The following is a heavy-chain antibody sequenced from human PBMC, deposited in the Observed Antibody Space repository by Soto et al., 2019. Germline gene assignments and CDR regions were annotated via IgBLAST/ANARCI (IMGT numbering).Heavy chain of an antibody. J-gene: IGHJ5*01. V-gene: IGHV4-61*01. D-gene: IGHD6-6*01. CDR3: ARGPYSSSSGTFDP. CDR1: GGSVSSGSYY. Sequence: SETLSLTCTVSGGSVSSGSYYWSWIRQPPGKGLEWIGYIYYRGSTNYNPSLKSRVTISVDTSKNQFSLKLSSVTAEDTAVYYCARGPYSSSSGTFDPWGQGTLVTVSS. CDR2: IYYRGST.